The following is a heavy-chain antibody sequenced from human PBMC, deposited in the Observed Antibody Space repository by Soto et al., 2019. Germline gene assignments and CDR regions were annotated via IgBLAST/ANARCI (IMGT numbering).Heavy chain of an antibody. Sequence: QLQLQDSGPGLVKPSETLSLTCTVSGDSGGFISSSSYHWGWIRQPPGKGLEWIGNIYYICSNYYNPSLKSRVTISGDTSKNQFSLRLTSVTAADTAVYYCARHPPYGPLDYWGQGTLVTVSS. J-gene: IGHJ4*02. CDR3: ARHPPYGPLDY. D-gene: IGHD4-17*01. V-gene: IGHV4-39*01. CDR1: GDSGGFISSSSYH. CDR2: IYYICSN.